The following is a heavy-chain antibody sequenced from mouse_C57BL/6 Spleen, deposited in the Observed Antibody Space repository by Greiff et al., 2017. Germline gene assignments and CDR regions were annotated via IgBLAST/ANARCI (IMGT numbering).Heavy chain of an antibody. CDR1: GYTFTSYW. CDR2: IHPNSGST. Sequence: VQLHQPGAELVKPGASVKLSCKASGYTFTSYWMHWVKQRPGQGLEWIGMIHPNSGSTNYNEKFKSKATLTVDKSSSTAYMQLSSLTSEDSAVYYCADRGDGGYFDYWGQGTTLTVSS. J-gene: IGHJ2*01. CDR3: ADRGDGGYFDY. D-gene: IGHD2-14*01. V-gene: IGHV1-64*01.